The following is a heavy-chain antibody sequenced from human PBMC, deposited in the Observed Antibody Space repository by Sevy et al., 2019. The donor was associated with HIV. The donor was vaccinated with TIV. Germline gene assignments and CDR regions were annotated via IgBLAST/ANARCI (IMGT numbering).Heavy chain of an antibody. Sequence: GGSLRLSCAASGFTFSNYGMHWVRQAPGKGLEWLAFIRFDATIKYYRDSVKGRLTISRDNSKSTLYLQMNSLRAEDTAVYFCAKVLRIVEIPAAIDYYYGMDVWGQGTTVTVSS. J-gene: IGHJ6*02. CDR3: AKVLRIVEIPAAIDYYYGMDV. V-gene: IGHV3-30*02. CDR1: GFTFSNYG. D-gene: IGHD2-2*01. CDR2: IRFDATIK.